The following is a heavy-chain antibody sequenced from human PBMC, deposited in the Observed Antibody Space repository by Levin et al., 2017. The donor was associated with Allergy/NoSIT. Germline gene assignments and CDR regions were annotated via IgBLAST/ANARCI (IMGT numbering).Heavy chain of an antibody. CDR1: GGSVRSGSYY. CDR2: IYYSGSI. J-gene: IGHJ3*02. Sequence: PSETLSLTCTVSGGSVRSGSYYWSWIRQPPGKGLEWIGYIYYSGSINHNPSLKSRVTMSVDTSNHQFSLKLSSVTAADTAVYYCAREPNAFDIWGQGTMVTVSS. V-gene: IGHV4-61*01. CDR3: AREPNAFDI.